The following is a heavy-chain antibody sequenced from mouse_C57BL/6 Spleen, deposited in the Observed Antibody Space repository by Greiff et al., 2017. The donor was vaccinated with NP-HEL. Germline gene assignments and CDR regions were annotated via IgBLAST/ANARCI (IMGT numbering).Heavy chain of an antibody. Sequence: QVQLKESGAELARPGASVKMSCKASGYTFTSYTMHWVKQRPGQGLEWIGYINPSSGYTKYNQKFKDKATLTADKSSSTAYLQLSSLTSEDSAVYYCERSYGGYYAWFADWGPGTLVTVSA. CDR1: GYTFTSYT. CDR2: INPSSGYT. V-gene: IGHV1-4*01. CDR3: ERSYGGYYAWFAD. D-gene: IGHD2-3*01. J-gene: IGHJ3*01.